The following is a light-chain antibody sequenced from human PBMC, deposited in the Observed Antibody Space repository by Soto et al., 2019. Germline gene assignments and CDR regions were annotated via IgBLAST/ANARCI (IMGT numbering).Light chain of an antibody. CDR2: WAS. J-gene: IGKJ1*01. CDR3: QQYFTAPWT. CDR1: QSVLYSSNNKNY. Sequence: DIVMTQSPDSLAVSLGERATINCKSSQSVLYSSNNKNYLAWYQQKPGQPPKLLIYWASTRESGVPDRFSGSGSGTDFTLTISSLQAEEVAVYCCQQYFTAPWTFGQGAKVEIK. V-gene: IGKV4-1*01.